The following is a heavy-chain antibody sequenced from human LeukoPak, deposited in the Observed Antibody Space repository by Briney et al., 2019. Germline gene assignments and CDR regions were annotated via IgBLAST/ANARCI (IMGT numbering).Heavy chain of an antibody. CDR3: ARARSDYYDSSGYYYTSGFDI. J-gene: IGHJ3*02. D-gene: IGHD3-22*01. CDR1: GGTFSSCA. Sequence: GASGKVSCKASGGTFSSCAISWVRQAPGQGLEWMGGIIPIFGIANYAQKFQGRVTITADKSTSTAYMELSSLRSEDTAVYYCARARSDYYDSSGYYYTSGFDIWAQGTMVTVSS. CDR2: IIPIFGIA. V-gene: IGHV1-69*17.